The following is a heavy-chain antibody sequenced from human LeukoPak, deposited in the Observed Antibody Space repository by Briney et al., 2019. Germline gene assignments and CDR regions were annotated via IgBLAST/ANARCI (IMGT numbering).Heavy chain of an antibody. V-gene: IGHV1-69*13. CDR2: IIPIFGTA. Sequence: SVKVSCKASGGTFSSYAISWVRQAPGQGLEWMGGIIPIFGTANYAQKFQGRVTITADESTSTAYMELSSLRSEDTAVYYCAREGNYLYAFDIWGQGTMVTVSS. J-gene: IGHJ3*02. CDR3: AREGNYLYAFDI. D-gene: IGHD3-10*01. CDR1: GGTFSSYA.